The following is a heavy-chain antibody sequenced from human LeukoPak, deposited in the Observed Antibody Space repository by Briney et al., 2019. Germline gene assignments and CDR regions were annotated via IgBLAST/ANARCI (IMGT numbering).Heavy chain of an antibody. D-gene: IGHD3-22*01. Sequence: GGSLRLSCAASGFTFSDHHMDWVRQAPGKGLEWIGRSKNKDYAYSTVYAASVKGRFTFSRDDPKDSLYLQMNSLTTEDTAVYYCTRIFYYGTRGYYPDFWGQGTLVTVSS. CDR1: GFTFSDHH. CDR3: TRIFYYGTRGYYPDF. J-gene: IGHJ4*02. V-gene: IGHV3-72*01. CDR2: SKNKDYAYST.